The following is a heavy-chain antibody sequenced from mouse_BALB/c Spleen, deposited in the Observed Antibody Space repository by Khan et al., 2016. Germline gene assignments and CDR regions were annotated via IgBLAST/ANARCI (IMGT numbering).Heavy chain of an antibody. V-gene: IGHV10S3*01. J-gene: IGHJ2*01. CDR1: GFTFNTNA. CDR3: VRDDYFDY. CDR2: IRSKSNNYAK. Sequence: EVQLVETGGGLVQPKGSLKLSCAASGFTFNTNAMNWVRQAPGKGLEWVARIRSKSNNYAKYYADSVKDRITISRDDSQSMLYLQMNNLTTEDTAIYYCVRDDYFDYWRQGTTLTVSS.